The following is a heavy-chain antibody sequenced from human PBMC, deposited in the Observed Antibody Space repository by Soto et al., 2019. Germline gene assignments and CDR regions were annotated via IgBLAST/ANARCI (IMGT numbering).Heavy chain of an antibody. V-gene: IGHV1-69*12. CDR2: IIPIFGTA. J-gene: IGHJ4*02. CDR1: GGTFSSYA. D-gene: IGHD4-17*01. CDR3: AREGRTYGGKGDY. Sequence: QVQLVQSGAAVKKPGSSVKVSCKASGGTFSSYAISWVRQAPGQGLEWMGGIIPIFGTANYAQNFQGRVTITADESTSTAYMELSSLRSEDTAVYYCAREGRTYGGKGDYWGQGTLVTVSS.